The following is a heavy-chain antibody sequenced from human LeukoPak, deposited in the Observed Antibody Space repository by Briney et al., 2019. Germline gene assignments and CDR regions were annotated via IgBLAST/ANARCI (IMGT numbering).Heavy chain of an antibody. CDR3: ARDRGYSDYDGPYFDY. Sequence: GGSLRLSCAASGFTFSSYSMNWVRQAPGKGLEWVSSISSSSSYIYYADSVKGRFTISRDNANNSLYLQMNSLRADDTAVYYCARDRGYSDYDGPYFDYWGQGTLVTVSS. J-gene: IGHJ4*02. CDR2: ISSSSSYI. D-gene: IGHD5-12*01. V-gene: IGHV3-21*01. CDR1: GFTFSSYS.